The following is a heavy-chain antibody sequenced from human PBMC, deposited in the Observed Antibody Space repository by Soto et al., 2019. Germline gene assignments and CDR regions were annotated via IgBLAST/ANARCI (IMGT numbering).Heavy chain of an antibody. CDR1: GFTFSDYY. CDR3: ARNGRGYSGYESPDRIYYYYYYMDV. J-gene: IGHJ6*03. Sequence: GGSLRLSCAASGFTFSDYYMSWIRQAPGKGLEWVSYISSSGSTIYYADSVKGRFTISRDNAKNSLYLQMNSLRVEDTAVYYCARNGRGYSGYESPDRIYYYYYYMDVWGKGTTVTVSS. V-gene: IGHV3-11*01. CDR2: ISSSGSTI. D-gene: IGHD5-12*01.